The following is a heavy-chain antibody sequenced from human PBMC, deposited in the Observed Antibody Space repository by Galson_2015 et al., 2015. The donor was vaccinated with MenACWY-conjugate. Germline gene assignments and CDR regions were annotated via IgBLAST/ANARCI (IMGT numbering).Heavy chain of an antibody. V-gene: IGHV3-23*01. D-gene: IGHD1-26*01. CDR3: AKDRDTGSYFDY. CDR1: GFTFSNYA. CDR2: IRVSGGSA. J-gene: IGHJ4*02. Sequence: SLRLSCAASGFTFSNYAMHWVRQTPGKGLEWVSVIRVSGGSAYNADSVKGRFTVSRDNSKNTLYLQMNSLTAEDTAVYYCAKDRDTGSYFDYWGQGTLVTVSS.